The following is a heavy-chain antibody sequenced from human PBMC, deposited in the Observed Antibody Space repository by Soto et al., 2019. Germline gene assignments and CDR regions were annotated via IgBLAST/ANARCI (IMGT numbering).Heavy chain of an antibody. D-gene: IGHD6-6*01. CDR3: ARDRQNNFFDP. CDR1: GASISSGGYY. J-gene: IGHJ5*02. Sequence: SETLSLTCTVSGASISSGGYYWTWIRQSPGKGLEWIGYIYYSGSTYYNPSLESRVAISLDTSRSQFSLTLHSVTAADTAIYYCARDRQNNFFDPWGQGTLVTVSS. V-gene: IGHV4-31*03. CDR2: IYYSGST.